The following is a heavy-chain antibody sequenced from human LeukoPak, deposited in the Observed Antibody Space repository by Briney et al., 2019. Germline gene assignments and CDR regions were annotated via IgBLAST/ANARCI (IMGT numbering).Heavy chain of an antibody. CDR3: ARDGYCSSTSCPRIDAFDI. CDR2: IYSGGST. J-gene: IGHJ3*02. Sequence: GGSLRLSCAASGFTVSSNYMSWVRQAPGKGLEWVSVIYSGGSTYYADSVKGRFTISRDNAKNSLYLQMNSLRAEDTAVYYCARDGYCSSTSCPRIDAFDIWGQGTMVTVSS. CDR1: GFTVSSNY. D-gene: IGHD2-2*03. V-gene: IGHV3-53*01.